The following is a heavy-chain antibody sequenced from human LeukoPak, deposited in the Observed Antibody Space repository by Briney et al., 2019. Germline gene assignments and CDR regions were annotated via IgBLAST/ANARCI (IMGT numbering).Heavy chain of an antibody. D-gene: IGHD4-23*01. J-gene: IGHJ4*02. V-gene: IGHV3-30*02. CDR2: IRNDGNKK. CDR3: AREGMALVNFDY. CDR1: GFTFSTSG. Sequence: GGSLRLSCVASGFTFSTSGIHWVRQSPGKGLDWVAFIRNDGNKKNYAESVKGRFTISRDNAKNTLYLQMNSLRGEDTAVYYCAREGMALVNFDYWGQGTLVTVSS.